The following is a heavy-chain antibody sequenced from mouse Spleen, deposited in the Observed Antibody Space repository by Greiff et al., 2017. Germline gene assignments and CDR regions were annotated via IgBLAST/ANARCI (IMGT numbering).Heavy chain of an antibody. V-gene: IGHV5-6*01. J-gene: IGHJ4*01. Sequence: EVKVVESGGDLVKPGGSLKLSCAASGFTFSSYGMSWVRQTPDKRLEWVATISSGGSYTYYPDSVKGRFTISRDNAKNTLYLQMSSLKSEDTAMYYCARSSYDYAMDYWGQGTSVTVSS. CDR2: ISSGGSYT. CDR3: ARSSYDYAMDY. D-gene: IGHD2-3*01. CDR1: GFTFSSYG.